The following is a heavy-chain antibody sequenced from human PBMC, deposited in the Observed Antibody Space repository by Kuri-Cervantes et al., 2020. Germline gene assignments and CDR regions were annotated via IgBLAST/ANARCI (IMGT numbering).Heavy chain of an antibody. J-gene: IGHJ4*02. CDR1: GGTFSSYT. CDR2: IIPILGIA. V-gene: IGHV1-69*02. D-gene: IGHD6-19*01. CDR3: ARIYSSGWSAALDY. Sequence: SVKVSCKASGGTFSSYTISWVRQAPGQGREWMGRIIPILGIANYAQKLQGRVTMTTDTSTSTAYMELRSLRSDDTAVYYCARIYSSGWSAALDYWGQGTLVTVSS.